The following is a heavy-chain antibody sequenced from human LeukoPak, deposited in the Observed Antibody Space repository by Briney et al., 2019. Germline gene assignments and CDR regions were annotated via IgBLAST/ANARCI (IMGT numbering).Heavy chain of an antibody. CDR3: ARLSCGGGNCYYYYYYGMDV. CDR2: MYYSGST. J-gene: IGHJ6*02. D-gene: IGHD2-15*01. CDR1: GASISSSSHY. Sequence: PSETLSLTCPVSGASISSSSHYWGWIRQPPGKGLEWIGSMYYSGSTYYNPSLKSRVTISVDTSKNQFSLKLSSVTAADTAVYYCARLSCGGGNCYYYYYYGMDVWGQGTTVTVPS. V-gene: IGHV4-39*01.